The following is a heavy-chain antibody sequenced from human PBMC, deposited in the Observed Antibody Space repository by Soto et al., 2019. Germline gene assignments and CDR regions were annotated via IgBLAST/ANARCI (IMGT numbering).Heavy chain of an antibody. CDR1: GFDFSGSE. CDR2: ITGSGGVM. Sequence: PGGSLRLSCTASGFDFSGSEMNWFRQSPGKGLEWVAYITGSGGVMFRADSVKGRFSISRDNAKNSLFLEMSDLTAADTGVYYCAKVAPFILGSPVWGQGTLVTVSS. D-gene: IGHD2-21*01. V-gene: IGHV3-48*03. J-gene: IGHJ4*02. CDR3: AKVAPFILGSPV.